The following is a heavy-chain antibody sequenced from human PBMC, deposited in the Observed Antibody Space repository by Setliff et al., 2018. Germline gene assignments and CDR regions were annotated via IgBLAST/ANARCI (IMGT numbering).Heavy chain of an antibody. V-gene: IGHV4-39*07. CDR3: ARVVPRGGTDY. CDR2: TYYTGA. Sequence: KTSETLSLTCIVSGDSISRRNYYWGWVRQSPGSGLEWIGTTYYTGASYNPSLRGRVAISVDMSVNQFSLKIYSVTAADTAVYYCARVVPRGGTDYWGPGTLVTVSS. J-gene: IGHJ4*02. D-gene: IGHD3-10*01. CDR1: GDSISRRNYY.